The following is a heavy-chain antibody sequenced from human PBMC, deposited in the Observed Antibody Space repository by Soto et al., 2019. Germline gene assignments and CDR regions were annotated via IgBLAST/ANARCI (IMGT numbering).Heavy chain of an antibody. J-gene: IGHJ5*02. CDR1: GVSFSSYY. CDR2: INHSGST. CDR3: ARGEPRFMEWLLLSEYFDP. Sequence: SETLSLXCAVYGVSFSSYYWSWIRQPPGKGLEWIGVINHSGSTNYDPSLKSRVTISIDTSKNQVSLTLSSVTAADTAVYYCARGEPRFMEWLLLSEYFDPWGQGTLVTVSS. V-gene: IGHV4-34*01. D-gene: IGHD3-3*01.